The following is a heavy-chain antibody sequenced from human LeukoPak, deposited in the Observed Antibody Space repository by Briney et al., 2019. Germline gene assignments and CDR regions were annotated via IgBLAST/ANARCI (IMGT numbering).Heavy chain of an antibody. Sequence: PGGSLRLSCAASGFTFSGYWMHWVRQAPGKGLIWVSRLNTDGRTTNYADFVKGRFTISRDNARNTLYLQMNSLRAEDTAVYYCANWIGSSSRDYWGQGTLVTVSS. CDR2: LNTDGRTT. CDR1: GFTFSGYW. V-gene: IGHV3-74*01. CDR3: ANWIGSSSRDY. D-gene: IGHD6-6*01. J-gene: IGHJ4*02.